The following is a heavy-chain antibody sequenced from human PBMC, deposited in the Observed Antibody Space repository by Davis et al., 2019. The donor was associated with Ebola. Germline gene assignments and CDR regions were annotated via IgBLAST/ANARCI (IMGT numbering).Heavy chain of an antibody. V-gene: IGHV3-33*01. Sequence: GESLKISCAASGFTFSSYGMHWVRQAPGKGLEWVAVIWYDGSNKYYADSVKGRFTISRDNSKNTLYLQMNSLRAEDTAVYYCARDLMAGLLAATYWGQGTLVTVSS. CDR1: GFTFSSYG. D-gene: IGHD2-21*01. CDR2: IWYDGSNK. CDR3: ARDLMAGLLAATY. J-gene: IGHJ4*02.